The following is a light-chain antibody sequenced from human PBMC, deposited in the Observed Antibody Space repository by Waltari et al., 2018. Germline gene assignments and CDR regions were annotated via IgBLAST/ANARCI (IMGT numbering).Light chain of an antibody. CDR2: WAS. CDR3: HQYYDIPYS. Sequence: DIVMTQSPDSLAVSLGERATINCMASRTLLHNPNNKNDFGWYQQKHGQPPKLLIYWASTREAGVPDRFSGSGSGTDFTLTISSLQAEDVAVYYCHQYYDIPYSFGQGTKLEIK. CDR1: RTLLHNPNNKND. V-gene: IGKV4-1*01. J-gene: IGKJ2*03.